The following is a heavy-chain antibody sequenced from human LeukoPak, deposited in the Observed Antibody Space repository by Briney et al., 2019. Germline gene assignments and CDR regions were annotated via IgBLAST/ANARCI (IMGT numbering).Heavy chain of an antibody. CDR2: INSNSGGT. J-gene: IGHJ5*01. CDR1: GYTFTGYY. Sequence: ASVKVSCMASGYTFTGYYMHWVRQAPGQGLEWMGRINSNSGGTGFAEKFRGRVTMTRDTSISTAYMELSRLTSDDTAVYYCARAGGTYYYESSGYYYQNWFDSWGQGTLVTVSS. D-gene: IGHD3-22*01. CDR3: ARAGGTYYYESSGYYYQNWFDS. V-gene: IGHV1-2*06.